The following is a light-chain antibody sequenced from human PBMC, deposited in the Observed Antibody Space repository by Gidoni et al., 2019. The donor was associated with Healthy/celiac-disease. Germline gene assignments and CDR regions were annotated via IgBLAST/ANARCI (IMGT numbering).Light chain of an antibody. V-gene: IGKV1-5*03. J-gene: IGKJ2*04. Sequence: DIKMTQSPSTLSASVGDRVTITCRASQSISSWLAWYQQKPGKAPKLLIYKASSLESGVPSRFSGSGSGTEFTLTISSLQPDDFATYYCQQYNSYPCSFGQGTKLEIK. CDR1: QSISSW. CDR2: KAS. CDR3: QQYNSYPCS.